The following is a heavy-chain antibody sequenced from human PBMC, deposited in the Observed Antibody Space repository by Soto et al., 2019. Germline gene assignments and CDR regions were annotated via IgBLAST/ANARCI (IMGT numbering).Heavy chain of an antibody. J-gene: IGHJ6*02. CDR2: ISGSGGST. CDR3: AKVGSGYDSYYGMDV. Sequence: GGSLRLSCAASGFTFSSYSMSWVRQAPGKGLEWVSAISGSGGSTYYADSVKGRFTISRDNSKNTLYLQMNSLRAEDTAVYYCAKVGSGYDSYYGMDVWGQGTTVTVS. V-gene: IGHV3-23*01. CDR1: GFTFSSYS. D-gene: IGHD5-12*01.